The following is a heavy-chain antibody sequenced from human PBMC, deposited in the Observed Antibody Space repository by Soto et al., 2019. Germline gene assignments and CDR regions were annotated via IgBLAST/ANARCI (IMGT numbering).Heavy chain of an antibody. Sequence: ASVKVSCKASGYTFTTYGISWVRQAPGLGLEWMGWISPYNDDTVYAQNLQGRVTMTTDTSARIAYMQLRSLTPDDTAVYFCARECFYAGSGKYSYVYSQPRYYGIDVWG. J-gene: IGHJ6*02. CDR2: ISPYNDDT. D-gene: IGHD5-18*01. CDR1: GYTFTTYG. CDR3: ARECFYAGSGKYSYVYSQPRYYGIDV. V-gene: IGHV1-18*01.